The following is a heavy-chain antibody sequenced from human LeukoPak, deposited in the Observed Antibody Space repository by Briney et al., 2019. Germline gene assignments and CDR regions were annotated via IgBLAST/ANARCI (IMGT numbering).Heavy chain of an antibody. CDR2: IYHSGST. Sequence: SGTLSLTCAVSGGSINSSNWWSWVRQPPGKGLEWIGEIYHSGSTNYNPSLKSRVTISVDKSKNQFSLKLSSVTAADTAVYYCARESPDILTGYYAFDIWGQGTMVTVSS. D-gene: IGHD3-9*01. J-gene: IGHJ3*02. V-gene: IGHV4-4*02. CDR1: GGSINSSNW. CDR3: ARESPDILTGYYAFDI.